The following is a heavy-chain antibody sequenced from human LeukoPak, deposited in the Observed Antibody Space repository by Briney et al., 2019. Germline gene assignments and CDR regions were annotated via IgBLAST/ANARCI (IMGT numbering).Heavy chain of an antibody. V-gene: IGHV3-23*01. CDR2: INYSGTGT. Sequence: GGSLRLSCAASGFTFSSYAMTWVRQAPGKGLQWVATINYSGTGTYYTDSVKGRFIITRDNSKNMVYLQMHSLRPEDTAIYYCSKGPNRALSAGTPHEWGQGSLVTVSS. CDR1: GFTFSSYA. CDR3: SKGPNRALSAGTPHE. J-gene: IGHJ4*02. D-gene: IGHD1-1*01.